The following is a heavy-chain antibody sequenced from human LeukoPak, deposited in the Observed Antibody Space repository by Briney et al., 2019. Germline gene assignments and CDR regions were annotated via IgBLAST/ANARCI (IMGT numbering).Heavy chain of an antibody. CDR3: AKDFRTHYYGSQRDLDY. Sequence: GGSLRLSCAVSGFTFSNYAMSWVRQAPGKGLEWVAFIRYDGSNKYYADSVKGRFTISRDNSKNTLYLQMNSLRAEDTAVYYCAKDFRTHYYGSQRDLDYWGQGTLVTVSS. CDR1: GFTFSNYA. D-gene: IGHD3-10*01. J-gene: IGHJ4*02. V-gene: IGHV3-30*02. CDR2: IRYDGSNK.